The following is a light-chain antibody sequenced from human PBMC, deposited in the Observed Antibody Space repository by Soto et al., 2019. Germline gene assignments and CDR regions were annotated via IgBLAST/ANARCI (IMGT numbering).Light chain of an antibody. J-gene: IGKJ1*01. CDR3: MQTLQSWT. CDR2: LGS. CDR1: QSLLHSNGYNY. Sequence: DIVMTQSPLSLPVTPGEPASISCRSSQSLLHSNGYNYLDWYLQKPGQSPKLLIYLGSNRASGVPDRFSGSGSGTDFTLEISRVEAEDVGVYYCMQTLQSWTFGQGTKVEIK. V-gene: IGKV2-28*01.